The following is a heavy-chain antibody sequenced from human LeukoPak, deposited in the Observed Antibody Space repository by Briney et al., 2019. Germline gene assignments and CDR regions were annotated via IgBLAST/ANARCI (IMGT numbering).Heavy chain of an antibody. Sequence: GGSLRLSCAASGFTFSSFWMNWVRQAPGKGLEWVANIKQDGSEKYYVDSVKGRFTISRDNAKNSLYLQMNSLRGEDTAVYYCARDRTTLGMDVWGQGTTVTVSS. CDR2: IKQDGSEK. J-gene: IGHJ6*02. CDR3: ARDRTTLGMDV. D-gene: IGHD1-1*01. V-gene: IGHV3-7*03. CDR1: GFTFSSFW.